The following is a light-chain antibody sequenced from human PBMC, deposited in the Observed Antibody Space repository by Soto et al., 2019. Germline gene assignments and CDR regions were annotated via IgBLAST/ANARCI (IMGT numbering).Light chain of an antibody. CDR2: KAS. CDR3: QQYHIHST. Sequence: DIQMTQSPSTLSASVGDRVTITCRASESINIWLAWFQQKPGKAPNLLISKASTLDSGVPSRFSGSGSGTEFTLTISSLQPDDFATYHCQQYHIHSTFGQGTKVEVK. CDR1: ESINIW. V-gene: IGKV1-5*03. J-gene: IGKJ1*01.